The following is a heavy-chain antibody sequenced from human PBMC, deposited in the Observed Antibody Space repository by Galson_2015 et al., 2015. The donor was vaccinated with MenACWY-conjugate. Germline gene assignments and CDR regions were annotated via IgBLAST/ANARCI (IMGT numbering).Heavy chain of an antibody. CDR3: ARGLIGYSSGPLDF. CDR2: MSYDGSSR. D-gene: IGHD6-19*01. V-gene: IGHV3-30*01. Sequence: SLRLSCAASGFSFSNAWMSWVRQTPGRGLEWVALMSYDGSSRYYADSLKGRLTISRDNSKSTLYLQMDSLRAEDTAVYYCARGLIGYSSGPLDFWGQGALVTVSS. CDR1: GFSFSNAW. J-gene: IGHJ4*02.